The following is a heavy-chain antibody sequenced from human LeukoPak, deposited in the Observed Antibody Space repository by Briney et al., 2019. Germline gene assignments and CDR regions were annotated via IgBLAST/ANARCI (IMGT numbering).Heavy chain of an antibody. CDR3: AGERLAYCGGDCYHNDAFDI. D-gene: IGHD2-21*01. J-gene: IGHJ3*02. CDR2: ISSNGGST. V-gene: IGHV3-64*01. CDR1: GFTFSSYA. Sequence: GGSLRLSCAASGFTFSSYAMHWVRQAPGKGLEYVLAISSNGGSTYYANSVKGRFTISRDNSKNTLYLQMGSLRAEDMAVYYCAGERLAYCGGDCYHNDAFDIWGQGTMVTVSS.